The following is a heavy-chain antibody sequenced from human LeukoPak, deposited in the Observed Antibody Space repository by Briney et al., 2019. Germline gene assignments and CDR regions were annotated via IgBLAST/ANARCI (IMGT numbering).Heavy chain of an antibody. Sequence: ASVKVSCKASGYIFTNNAMHWVRPAPGQRLEWMGWINAGNGNTKYSQNFQGRVTITRDTSASIAYMELSSLRSEDTAVYYCARDRDLNYFDSWGQGTLVTVSS. CDR1: GYIFTNNA. V-gene: IGHV1-3*01. J-gene: IGHJ4*02. CDR2: INAGNGNT. CDR3: ARDRDLNYFDS.